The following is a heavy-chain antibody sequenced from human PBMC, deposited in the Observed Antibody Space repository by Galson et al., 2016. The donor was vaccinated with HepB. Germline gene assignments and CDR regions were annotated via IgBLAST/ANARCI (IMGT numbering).Heavy chain of an antibody. Sequence: ETLSLTCTVSGGSISSTNYYWGWVRQPPGKGLEWIGSIYYSGNTYHNPSLKSRVTMSVDTSKNHFSLNVTSVTAADTAVYYCATQDYWGQGTLVTVSS. CDR1: GGSISSTNYY. CDR3: ATQDY. V-gene: IGHV4-39*01. CDR2: IYYSGNT. J-gene: IGHJ4*02.